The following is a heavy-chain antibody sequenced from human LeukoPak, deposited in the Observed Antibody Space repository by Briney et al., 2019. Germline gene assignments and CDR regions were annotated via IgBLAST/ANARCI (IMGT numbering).Heavy chain of an antibody. CDR2: VYPSGNT. Sequence: PSETLSLTCTVSGDSITNYNYYWSWVRQPAGKGLEWIGRVYPSGNTNYNPYNPSLTGRVTISIDASRNQFSLILTSVTAADTAVYYCARVSGSSWLYNWFDPWGQGTLVTVSS. CDR1: GDSITNYNYY. CDR3: ARVSGSSWLYNWFDP. D-gene: IGHD6-13*01. J-gene: IGHJ5*02. V-gene: IGHV4-61*02.